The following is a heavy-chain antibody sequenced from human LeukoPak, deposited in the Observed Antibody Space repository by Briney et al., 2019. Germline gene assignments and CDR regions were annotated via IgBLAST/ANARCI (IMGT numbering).Heavy chain of an antibody. V-gene: IGHV4-59*08. D-gene: IGHD1-26*01. Sequence: PSETLSLTCAVYGGSFSGYYWSWIRQPPGKGLEWIGYIYYSGSTNYNPSLKSRVTISVDTSKNQFSLKLSSVTAADTAVYYCASSRGIVGASAILDYWGQGTLVTVSS. CDR1: GGSFSGYY. J-gene: IGHJ4*02. CDR2: IYYSGST. CDR3: ASSRGIVGASAILDY.